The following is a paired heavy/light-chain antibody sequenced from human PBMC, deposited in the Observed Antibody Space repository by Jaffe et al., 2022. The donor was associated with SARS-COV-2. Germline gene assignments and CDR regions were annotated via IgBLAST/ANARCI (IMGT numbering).Heavy chain of an antibody. CDR3: AKDLGRGGWYHFDY. V-gene: IGHV3-23*01. Sequence: EVQLLESGGGLVQPGGSLRLSCAASGFSFSNYAMSWVRQSPGKGLEWVSSITGIGLTTYYADSVKGRFTISRDNSKNTLYLQMNSLRAEDTALYYCAKDLGRGGWYHFDYWGQGTLVTVSS. CDR1: GFSFSNYA. J-gene: IGHJ4*02. CDR2: ITGIGLTT. D-gene: IGHD6-19*01.
Light chain of an antibody. CDR2: GAS. Sequence: EIVLTQSPGTLSLSPGERATLSCRASQSVSSSYLAWYQQKPGQAPRLLIYGASSRATGIPDRFSGSGSGTDFTLIISRLEPEDFAVYWCQQYGSSPLTFGGGTKVEIK. V-gene: IGKV3-20*01. CDR3: QQYGSSPLT. CDR1: QSVSSSY. J-gene: IGKJ4*01.